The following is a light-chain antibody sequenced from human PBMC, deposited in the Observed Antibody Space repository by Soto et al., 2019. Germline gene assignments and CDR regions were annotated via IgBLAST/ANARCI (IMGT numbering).Light chain of an antibody. Sequence: EIVMTQSPATLSVSPGERATLSCRANQSVSSNLAWYQQKPGQAPRHLIYGASTRATGIPARFSGSGSGTEFTLTISSLQSEDFAVYYCQQYNNWPPLTFGGGTKVEIK. V-gene: IGKV3D-15*01. CDR3: QQYNNWPPLT. CDR2: GAS. CDR1: QSVSSN. J-gene: IGKJ4*01.